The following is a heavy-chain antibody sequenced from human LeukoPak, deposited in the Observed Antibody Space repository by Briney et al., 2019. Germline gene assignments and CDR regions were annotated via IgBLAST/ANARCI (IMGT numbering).Heavy chain of an antibody. V-gene: IGHV4-59*01. CDR1: GDSISSYY. D-gene: IGHD5-24*01. J-gene: IGHJ4*02. Sequence: PSETLSLTCNVSGDSISSYYWSWIRQPPGKGLEWIGHIYYSGSTNYNPSLKSRVTISVDTSKNQFSLKMSSVTAADTAVYYCARSIDGYNQNTPLFYWGQGTLVTVSS. CDR2: IYYSGST. CDR3: ARSIDGYNQNTPLFY.